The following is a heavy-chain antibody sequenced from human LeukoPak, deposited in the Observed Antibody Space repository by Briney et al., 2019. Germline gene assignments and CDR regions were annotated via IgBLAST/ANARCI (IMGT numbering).Heavy chain of an antibody. V-gene: IGHV4-39*07. Sequence: SETLSLTCTVSGGSISSSSYYWGWIRQPPGKGLEWIGSIYYSGSTYYNPSLKSRVTISVDTSKNQFSLKLSSVTAADTAVYYCAKPSNYYGSATDAFDFWGQGTMVTVSS. J-gene: IGHJ3*01. D-gene: IGHD3-10*01. CDR3: AKPSNYYGSATDAFDF. CDR1: GGSISSSSYY. CDR2: IYYSGST.